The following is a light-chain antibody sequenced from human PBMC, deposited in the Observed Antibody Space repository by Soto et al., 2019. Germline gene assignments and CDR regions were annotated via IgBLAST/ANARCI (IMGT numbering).Light chain of an antibody. CDR3: QQYGNSPPFT. CDR2: GAS. J-gene: IGKJ2*01. CDR1: QSVSSSY. Sequence: EIVLTQSPGTLSLSPGERATLSCRASQSVSSSYLDWYQQKPGQAPRLLICGASSRATGIPDRFSGSGSGTDFTLTINRLEPEDFAVYFCQQYGNSPPFTFGQGTKVEIK. V-gene: IGKV3-20*01.